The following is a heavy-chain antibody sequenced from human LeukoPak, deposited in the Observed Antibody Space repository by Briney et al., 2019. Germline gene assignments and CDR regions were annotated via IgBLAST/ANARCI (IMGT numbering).Heavy chain of an antibody. J-gene: IGHJ4*02. CDR2: ISGSGGST. Sequence: GGSLRLSCAASGFTFSSYAMSWVRQASGKGLEWVSAISGSGGSTYYADSVKGRFTISRDNSKNTLYLQMNSLRAEDTAVYDCAKDARRYYYDSKGNLYYWGQGTLVTVSS. D-gene: IGHD3-22*01. CDR3: AKDARRYYYDSKGNLYY. V-gene: IGHV3-23*01. CDR1: GFTFSSYA.